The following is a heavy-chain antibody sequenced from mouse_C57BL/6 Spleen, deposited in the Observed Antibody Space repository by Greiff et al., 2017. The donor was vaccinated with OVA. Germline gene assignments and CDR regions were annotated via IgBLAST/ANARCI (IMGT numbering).Heavy chain of an antibody. J-gene: IGHJ1*03. V-gene: IGHV1-18*01. D-gene: IGHD1-1*01. CDR3: ARDYYGSSWYFDV. CDR1: GYTFTDYN. Sequence: EVKLVESGPELVKPGASVKIPCKASGYTFTDYNMDWVKQSHGKSLEWIGDINPNNGGTIYNQKFKGKATLTVDKSSSTAYMELRSLTSEDTAVYYCARDYYGSSWYFDVWGTGTTVTVSS. CDR2: INPNNGGT.